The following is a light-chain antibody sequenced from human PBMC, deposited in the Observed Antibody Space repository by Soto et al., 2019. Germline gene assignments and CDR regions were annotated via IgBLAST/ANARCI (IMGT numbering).Light chain of an antibody. V-gene: IGKV1-9*01. CDR2: AAS. Sequence: IQLTQSPSSLSASAGDRVTITWRASQGISSHLAWYQQKPGKAPKLLIYAASTLQTGVPSRFSGGGSATDFTLTLSSLQPEDFATYYCQQVNSFPSTFGQGTRLEI. J-gene: IGKJ5*01. CDR3: QQVNSFPST. CDR1: QGISSH.